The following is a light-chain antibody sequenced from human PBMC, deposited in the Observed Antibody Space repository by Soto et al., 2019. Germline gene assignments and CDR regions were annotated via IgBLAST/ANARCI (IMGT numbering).Light chain of an antibody. CDR1: SRDVGGYNY. CDR2: EVS. CDR3: NSYTSKSTGV. J-gene: IGLJ1*01. V-gene: IGLV2-14*01. Sequence: QSALPQPAAVSGSPGPSITISCTGTSRDVGGYNYVSWYQQHPGKAPKLIIYEVSNRPSGVSNRFSGSKSGNTASLTISGLQAEDEADYYCNSYTSKSTGVFGTGTKLTVL.